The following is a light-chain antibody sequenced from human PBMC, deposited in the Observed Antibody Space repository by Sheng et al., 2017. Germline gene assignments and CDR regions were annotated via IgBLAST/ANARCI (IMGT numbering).Light chain of an antibody. CDR1: SSDIAGYDY. V-gene: IGLV2-14*03. J-gene: IGLJ2*01. CDR2: DVS. CDR3: SSDAGSNNVV. Sequence: QSALTQPASVSGSPGQSITISCTGTSSDIAGYDYVSWYQQHPGKAPKLMVYDVSNRPSGVSNRFSGSKSGNTASLTISGLQAEDEAEYYCSSDAGSNNVVFGGGTKLTVL.